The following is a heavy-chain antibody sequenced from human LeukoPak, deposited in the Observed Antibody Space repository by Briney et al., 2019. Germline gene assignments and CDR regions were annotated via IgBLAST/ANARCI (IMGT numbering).Heavy chain of an antibody. CDR3: VAAAAGPYYYYGMDV. Sequence: SETLSLTCAVSGGSISSSNWWSWVRQPPGKGLEWIGEIYHSGSTNYNPSLKGRVTISVDKSKNQFSLKLSSVTAADTAVYYCVAAAAGPYYYYGMDVWGQGTTVTVSS. CDR1: GGSISSSNW. J-gene: IGHJ6*02. V-gene: IGHV4-4*02. CDR2: IYHSGST. D-gene: IGHD6-13*01.